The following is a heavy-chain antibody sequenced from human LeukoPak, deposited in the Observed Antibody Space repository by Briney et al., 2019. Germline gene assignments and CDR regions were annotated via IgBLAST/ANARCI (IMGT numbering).Heavy chain of an antibody. CDR3: AKRLEVVATTIDY. Sequence: GGSLRLSCAASGFTFSGYAMHWVRQTPGKGLEWLATIAYDGNNKHYADSVKGRFSISRDNSKNTLYLQMNSLRGEDTAVYYCAKRLEVVATTIDYWGQGTLVTVSS. CDR1: GFTFSGYA. CDR2: IAYDGNNK. D-gene: IGHD5-12*01. J-gene: IGHJ4*02. V-gene: IGHV3-30-3*01.